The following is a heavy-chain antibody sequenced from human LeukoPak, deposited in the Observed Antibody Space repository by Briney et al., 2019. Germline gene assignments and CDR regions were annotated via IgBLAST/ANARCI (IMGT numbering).Heavy chain of an antibody. D-gene: IGHD3-10*01. CDR3: ARGGRFETHDY. J-gene: IGHJ4*02. CDR1: GFTFSSYE. CDR2: ISSGGSTI. V-gene: IGHV3-48*03. Sequence: PGGSLRLSCAASGFTFSSYEMNWVRQAPGRGLVWISYISSGGSTIYYAVSVKGRFSISRDNAKNSLYLQMNSLRAEDTAVYYCARGGRFETHDYWGQGTLVTVSS.